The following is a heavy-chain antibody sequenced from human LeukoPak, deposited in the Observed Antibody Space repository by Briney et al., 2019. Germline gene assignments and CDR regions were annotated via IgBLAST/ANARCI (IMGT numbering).Heavy chain of an antibody. CDR2: ISYDGSNK. Sequence: GRSLRLSSAASGFTFSSYGMHWVRQAPGKGLEWVAVISYDGSNKYYADSVKGRFTISRDNSKNTLYLQMNSLRAEDTAVYYCAKVVGDIEATYFDYWGQGTLVTVSS. CDR1: GFTFSSYG. CDR3: AKVVGDIEATYFDY. D-gene: IGHD5-12*01. J-gene: IGHJ4*02. V-gene: IGHV3-30*18.